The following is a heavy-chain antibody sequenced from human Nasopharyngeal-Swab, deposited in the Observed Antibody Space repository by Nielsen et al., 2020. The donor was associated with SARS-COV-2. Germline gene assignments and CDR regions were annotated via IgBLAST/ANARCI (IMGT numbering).Heavy chain of an antibody. CDR2: IYYSGST. D-gene: IGHD3-10*01. J-gene: IGHJ6*02. CDR1: GGSISSGGYY. Sequence: SETLSLTCTVSGGSISSGGYYWSWIRQHPGKGLEWIGYIYYSGSTYYNPSLKSRVTMSVDTSKNQFSLKLSSVTAADTAVYYCARDYYGSGARSLDVWGQGTTVTVSS. CDR3: ARDYYGSGARSLDV. V-gene: IGHV4-31*03.